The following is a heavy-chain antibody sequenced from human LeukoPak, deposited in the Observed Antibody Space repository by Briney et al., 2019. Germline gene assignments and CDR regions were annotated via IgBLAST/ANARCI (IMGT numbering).Heavy chain of an antibody. CDR2: ISSSSSTI. CDR3: ARDQVTMIVPQVAFDI. V-gene: IGHV3-48*01. Sequence: SGGSLRLSCAASGFTFSSYSMNWVRQAPGKGLEWVSYISSSSSTIYYADSVEGRFTISRDNAKNSLYLQMNSLRAEDTAVYYCARDQVTMIVPQVAFDIWGQGTMVTVSS. D-gene: IGHD3-22*01. J-gene: IGHJ3*02. CDR1: GFTFSSYS.